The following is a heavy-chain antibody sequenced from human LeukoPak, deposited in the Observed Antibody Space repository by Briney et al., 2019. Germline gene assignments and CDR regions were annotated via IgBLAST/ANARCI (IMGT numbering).Heavy chain of an antibody. CDR3: ARDVSSWADY. CDR1: GFTFDDYA. J-gene: IGHJ4*02. V-gene: IGHV3-9*01. D-gene: IGHD6-13*01. Sequence: GGSLRLSCAASGFTFDDYAMHWVRQAPGKGLEWVSGISWHSGSIDYADSVKGRFTISRDNAKNSLYLQMNSLRAEDTAVYYCARDVSSWADYWGQGTLVTVSS. CDR2: ISWHSGSI.